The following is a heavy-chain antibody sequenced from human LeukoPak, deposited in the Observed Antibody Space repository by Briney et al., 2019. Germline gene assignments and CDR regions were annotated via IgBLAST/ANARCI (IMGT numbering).Heavy chain of an antibody. J-gene: IGHJ3*01. CDR2: MYYSGGT. V-gene: IGHV4-39*07. CDR1: GGSISSSSHY. CDR3: ARDAGKRDAFDV. Sequence: SETLSLTCTVSGGSISSSSHYWGWIRQPPGKGLEWIGSMYYSGGTYNNPSLKSRVTNSVDTSKNQFSLKLSSVTAADTAVYYCARDAGKRDAFDVWGQGTMVTVSS.